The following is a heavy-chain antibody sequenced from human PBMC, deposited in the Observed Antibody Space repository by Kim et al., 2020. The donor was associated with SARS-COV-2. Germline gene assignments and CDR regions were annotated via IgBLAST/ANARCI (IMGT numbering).Heavy chain of an antibody. CDR1: GFTFSSYG. V-gene: IGHV3-33*01. Sequence: GGSLRLSCAASGFTFSSYGMHWVRQAPGKGLEWVAVIWYDGSNKYYADSVKGRFTISRDNSKNTLYLQMNSLRAEDTAVYYCARDGEIVVVTANLDYWGQGTLVTVSS. D-gene: IGHD2-21*02. CDR3: ARDGEIVVVTANLDY. J-gene: IGHJ4*02. CDR2: IWYDGSNK.